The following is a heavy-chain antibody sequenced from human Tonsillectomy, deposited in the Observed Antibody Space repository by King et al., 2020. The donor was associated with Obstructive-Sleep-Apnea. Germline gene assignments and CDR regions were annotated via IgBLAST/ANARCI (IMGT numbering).Heavy chain of an antibody. D-gene: IGHD3-9*01. Sequence: ITLQESGPTLVKPTQTLTLTCTFSGFSLSTTDVGVGWIRQPPGKALEWLAVIYWDDDKRYSPSLKSRLSITKDTSKNQVVLRMTNMDPVDTATYYCAHLFDFLADVWGQGATVTVSS. V-gene: IGHV2-5*02. CDR3: AHLFDFLADV. CDR1: GFSLSTTDVG. CDR2: IYWDDDK. J-gene: IGHJ6*02.